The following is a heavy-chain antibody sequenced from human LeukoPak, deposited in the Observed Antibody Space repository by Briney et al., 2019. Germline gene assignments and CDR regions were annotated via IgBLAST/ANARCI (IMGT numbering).Heavy chain of an antibody. CDR3: ARGPQYYFDY. D-gene: IGHD5-24*01. J-gene: IGHJ4*02. V-gene: IGHV4-34*01. CDR1: GGSFSDYY. Sequence: PSETLSLTCAVYGGSFSDYYWSWIRQPPGKGLEWIGEINHSGSTNYNPSLKSRVTISVDTSKNQFSLKLSSVTAADTAVYYCARGPQYYFDYWGQGTLVTVSS. CDR2: INHSGST.